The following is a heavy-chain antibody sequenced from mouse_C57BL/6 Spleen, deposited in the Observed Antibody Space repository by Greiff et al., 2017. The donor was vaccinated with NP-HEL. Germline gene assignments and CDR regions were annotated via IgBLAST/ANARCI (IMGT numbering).Heavy chain of an antibody. D-gene: IGHD1-1*01. CDR1: GFSLTSYG. J-gene: IGHJ1*03. Sequence: VKVEESGPGLVQPSQSLSITCTVSGFSLTSYGVHWVRQSPGKGLEWLGVIWSGGSTDYTAAFISRLSISKDNSKSQVFFKMNSLQADDTAIYYCARNPYYGSSYGYFDVWGTGTTVTVSS. CDR2: IWSGGST. CDR3: ARNPYYGSSYGYFDV. V-gene: IGHV2-2*01.